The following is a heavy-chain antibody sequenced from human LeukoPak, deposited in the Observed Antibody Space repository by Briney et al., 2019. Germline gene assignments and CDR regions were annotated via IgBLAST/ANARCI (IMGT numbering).Heavy chain of an antibody. D-gene: IGHD5-24*01. V-gene: IGHV4-39*01. CDR1: GGSISSSSYY. J-gene: IGHJ6*03. Sequence: SETLSLTCTVSGGSISSSSYYWGWIRQPPGKGLEWIGSIYYSGSTYYNPSLKSRVTISVDTSKNQFSLKLSSVTAADTAVYYCARRGRDGYNPDYYYYMDVWGKGTTVTISS. CDR2: IYYSGST. CDR3: ARRGRDGYNPDYYYYMDV.